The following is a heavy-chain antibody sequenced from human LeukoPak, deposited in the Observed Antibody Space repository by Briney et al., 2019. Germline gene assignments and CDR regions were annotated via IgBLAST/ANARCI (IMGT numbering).Heavy chain of an antibody. CDR1: GYTFTGYY. V-gene: IGHV1-2*02. Sequence: ASVKVSCKASGYTFTGYYMHWVRQAPGQGLEWMGWINPNSGGTNYAQKFQGRVTMTRDTSISTAYMELSSLRSEDTAVYYCARDGGISDDAFDIWGQGTMVTVSS. J-gene: IGHJ3*02. CDR3: ARDGGISDDAFDI. CDR2: INPNSGGT. D-gene: IGHD1-14*01.